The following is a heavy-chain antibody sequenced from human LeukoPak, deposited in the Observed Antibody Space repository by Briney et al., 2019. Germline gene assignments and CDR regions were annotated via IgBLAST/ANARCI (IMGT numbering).Heavy chain of an antibody. CDR1: GFSFSSFF. CDR3: ARGTRFITVAGTSLSFDP. CDR2: ISANGGRT. Sequence: GGSLRLSCAASGFSFSSFFMHWVRQAPGKGLEYVSGISANGGRTYYANSVKGRFPISRDNSKNTLYLHLGSLRPEDMAVYYCARGTRFITVAGTSLSFDPWGQGILVIVSS. D-gene: IGHD6-19*01. V-gene: IGHV3-64*01. J-gene: IGHJ5*02.